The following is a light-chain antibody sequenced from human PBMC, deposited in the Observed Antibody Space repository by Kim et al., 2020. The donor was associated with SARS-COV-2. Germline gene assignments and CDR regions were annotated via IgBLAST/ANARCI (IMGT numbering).Light chain of an antibody. CDR2: WAS. Sequence: DIVMTQSPDSLAVSLGERATINCKSSQSVLYSSNNKSYLAWYQQKPGQPPKLLIYWASTRESGVPDRFSGSGSGTDFTLTISSLQAEDVAVYYCQQYQGAPLTFGGGTKVDIK. CDR3: QQYQGAPLT. J-gene: IGKJ4*01. CDR1: QSVLYSSNNKSY. V-gene: IGKV4-1*01.